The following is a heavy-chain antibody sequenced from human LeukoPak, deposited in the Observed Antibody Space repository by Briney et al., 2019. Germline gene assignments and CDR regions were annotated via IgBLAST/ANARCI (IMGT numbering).Heavy chain of an antibody. CDR1: GFTFSSYA. Sequence: GGSLRLSCAASGFTFSSYAMSWVRQAPGKGLEWVSAISGSGGSTYYADSVKGRFTISRDNSKNTMYLQMNNLRAEDTAVYFCARDSVGVSVSFYYYYMNVWGEGTTVIVSS. CDR2: ISGSGGST. CDR3: ARDSVGVSVSFYYYYMNV. D-gene: IGHD5/OR15-5a*01. V-gene: IGHV3-23*01. J-gene: IGHJ6*03.